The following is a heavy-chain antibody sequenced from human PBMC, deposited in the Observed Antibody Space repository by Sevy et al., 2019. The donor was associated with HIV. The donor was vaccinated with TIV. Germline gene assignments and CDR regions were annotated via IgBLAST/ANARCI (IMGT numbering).Heavy chain of an antibody. CDR3: AKDPSNVKSRGYSYFDY. D-gene: IGHD3-3*01. Sequence: GGSLRLSCAASGFTFSSYGMHWVRQAPGKGLEWVAVISYGGSNKYYADSVKGRFTISRDNSKNTLYLQMNSLRAEDTAVYYCAKDPSNVKSRGYSYFDYWGQGTLVTVSS. CDR2: ISYGGSNK. CDR1: GFTFSSYG. V-gene: IGHV3-30*18. J-gene: IGHJ4*02.